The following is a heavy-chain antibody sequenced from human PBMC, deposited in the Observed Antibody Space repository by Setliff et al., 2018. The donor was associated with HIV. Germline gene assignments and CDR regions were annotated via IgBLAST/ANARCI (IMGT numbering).Heavy chain of an antibody. Sequence: SETLSLTCSVSGAPVSSGRYYWGWIRQPPGKGLEWIGNIHYSGRTYYNPSLKSRVTISVDTSKNQFSLKLTSVTAADTAVYFCARPQLGWGGGSHFDYWGQGTLVTVSS. V-gene: IGHV4-39*01. CDR3: ARPQLGWGGGSHFDY. CDR2: IHYSGRT. J-gene: IGHJ4*02. D-gene: IGHD1-1*01. CDR1: GAPVSSGRYY.